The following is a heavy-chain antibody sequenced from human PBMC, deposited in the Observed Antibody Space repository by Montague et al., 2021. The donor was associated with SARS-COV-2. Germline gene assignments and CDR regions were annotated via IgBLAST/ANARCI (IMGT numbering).Heavy chain of an antibody. CDR2: IYYSGST. J-gene: IGHJ6*02. CDR1: GGSISSGGYY. V-gene: IGHV4-31*03. D-gene: IGHD5-12*01. CDR3: ARDRPPVATTFYYYYYGIDV. Sequence: TLSLTCTVSGGSISSGGYYWSWIRQHPGKGLEWIGYIYYSGSTYYNPSLQSRVTIYVDTSKNHFSLKLSAVTAADTAVYYCARDRPPVATTFYYYYYGIDVWGQGTTVTVSS.